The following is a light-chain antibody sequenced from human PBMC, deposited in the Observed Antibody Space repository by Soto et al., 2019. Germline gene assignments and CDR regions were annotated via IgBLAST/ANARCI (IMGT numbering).Light chain of an antibody. CDR1: QSVSTSY. CDR3: QQYGSLPIT. V-gene: IGKV3-20*01. J-gene: IGKJ4*01. CDR2: DAS. Sequence: EIVLTQSPGTLSLSPGERATLSCRASQSVSTSYLAWYQQKPGQAPRLLIYDASSRATGIPDRFSGSGSGADFTLTISRLEPEDFAVYYCQQYGSLPITFGGGTKVEIK.